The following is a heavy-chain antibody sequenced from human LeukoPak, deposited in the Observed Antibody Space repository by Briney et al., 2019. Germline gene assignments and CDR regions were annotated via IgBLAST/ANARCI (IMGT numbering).Heavy chain of an antibody. Sequence: PGGSLRLSCAASGFTFSSYAMHWVRQAPGKGLEYVSAISSNGGSTYYANSVKGRFTISRDNSKNTLYLQMNSLRAEDTAVYYCAKDGGDYGIAYWGQGTLVTVSS. D-gene: IGHD4-17*01. CDR2: ISSNGGST. V-gene: IGHV3-64*01. J-gene: IGHJ4*02. CDR3: AKDGGDYGIAY. CDR1: GFTFSSYA.